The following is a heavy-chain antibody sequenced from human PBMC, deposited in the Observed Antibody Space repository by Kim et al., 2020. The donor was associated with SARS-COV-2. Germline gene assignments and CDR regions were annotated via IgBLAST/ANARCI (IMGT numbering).Heavy chain of an antibody. J-gene: IGHJ6*02. D-gene: IGHD2-15*01. CDR3: ARESRLLYYYGMDV. CDR2: ISSSGSTI. Sequence: GGSLRLSCAASGFTFSSYEMNWVRQAPGKGLEWVSYISSSGSTIYYADSVKGRFTISRDNAKNSLYLQMNSLRAEDTAVYYCARESRLLYYYGMDVWGQGTTVTVSS. V-gene: IGHV3-48*03. CDR1: GFTFSSYE.